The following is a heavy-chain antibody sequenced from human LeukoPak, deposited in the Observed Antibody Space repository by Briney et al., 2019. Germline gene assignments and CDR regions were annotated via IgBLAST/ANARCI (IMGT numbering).Heavy chain of an antibody. V-gene: IGHV4-59*08. J-gene: IGHJ4*02. CDR2: FFHSGST. Sequence: SETLSLTCTVSGGSISSYYWSWIRQPPGQGLEWIGYFFHSGSTNSNPSLKSRVTISVDTSKNQFSLKLTSVTAADTAVYYCARDSSGYYRIDYWGQGTLVTVSS. D-gene: IGHD3-22*01. CDR1: GGSISSYY. CDR3: ARDSSGYYRIDY.